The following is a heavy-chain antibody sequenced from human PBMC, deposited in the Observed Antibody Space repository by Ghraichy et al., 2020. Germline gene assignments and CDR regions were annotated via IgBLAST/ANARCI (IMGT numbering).Heavy chain of an antibody. D-gene: IGHD3-22*01. CDR2: IYYSGST. CDR1: GGSISSSSYY. Sequence: SETLSLTCTVSGGSISSSSYYWGWIRQPPGKGLEWIGSIYYSGSTYYNPSLKSRVTISVDTSKNQFSLKLSSVTAADTAVYYCARLGDYYDSTGAFDIWGQGTMVTVSS. V-gene: IGHV4-39*01. CDR3: ARLGDYYDSTGAFDI. J-gene: IGHJ3*02.